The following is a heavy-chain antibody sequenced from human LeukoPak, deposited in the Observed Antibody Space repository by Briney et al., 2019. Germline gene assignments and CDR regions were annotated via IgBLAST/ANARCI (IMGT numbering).Heavy chain of an antibody. V-gene: IGHV3-30*18. CDR2: ISYDGSNK. D-gene: IGHD5-18*01. J-gene: IGHJ6*03. CDR1: GFTFSSYG. CDR3: AKSVLTSYGQNYYYYYMDV. Sequence: PGGSLRLSCAASGFTFSSYGMHWVRQAPGKGLEWVAVISYDGSNKYYADSVKGRFTISRDNSKNTLYLQMNSLRAEDTAVYYCAKSVLTSYGQNYYYYYMDVWGKGTTVTVSS.